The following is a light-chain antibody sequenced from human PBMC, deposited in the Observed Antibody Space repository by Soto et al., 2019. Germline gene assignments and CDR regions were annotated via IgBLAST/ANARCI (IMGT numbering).Light chain of an antibody. CDR2: EVN. Sequence: QSVLTQPASVSGAPRQSITISCTGASSDVGGYTYVSWYQQHPGKAPKLIIYEVNNRPSGVSHRFSGSKSGNTASLTISGLQAEDEADYYCSSYTSSSTLYVFGTGTQVTVL. CDR3: SSYTSSSTLYV. J-gene: IGLJ1*01. CDR1: SSDVGGYTY. V-gene: IGLV2-14*01.